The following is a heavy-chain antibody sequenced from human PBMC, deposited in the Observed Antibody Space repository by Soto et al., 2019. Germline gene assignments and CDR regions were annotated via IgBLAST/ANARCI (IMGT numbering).Heavy chain of an antibody. CDR2: INAGNGNT. CDR1: GYTFTSYA. CDR3: ARDVYCGGDCYSGYFQH. D-gene: IGHD2-21*02. V-gene: IGHV1-3*01. J-gene: IGHJ1*01. Sequence: ASVKVSCKASGYTFTSYAMHWVRQAPGQRLEWMGWINAGNGNTKYSQKFQGRVTITRDTSASTAYMELSSLRSEDTAVYYCARDVYCGGDCYSGYFQHWGQGTLVTVS.